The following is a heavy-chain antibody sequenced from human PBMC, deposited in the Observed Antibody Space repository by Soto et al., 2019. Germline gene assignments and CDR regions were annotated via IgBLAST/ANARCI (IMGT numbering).Heavy chain of an antibody. D-gene: IGHD1-26*01. V-gene: IGHV1-69*06. J-gene: IGHJ4*02. CDR1: GGTFSTYS. CDR2: IIPIFGTA. CDR3: ASSSGNNYGVGKNYYFDY. Sequence: QVQLVQSGAEVKKPGSSVKVSCKTSGGTFSTYSIVWVRQAPGEGLEWMGGIIPIFGTANYAQKFQDRVTITADKSTNTAFMELSSLTSEDTAMYYCASSSGNNYGVGKNYYFDYWGQGTLVTVSS.